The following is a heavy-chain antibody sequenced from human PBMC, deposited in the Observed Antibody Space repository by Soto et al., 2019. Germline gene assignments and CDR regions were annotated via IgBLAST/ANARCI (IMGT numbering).Heavy chain of an antibody. D-gene: IGHD6-13*01. J-gene: IGHJ5*02. CDR3: ARGPTIAAAAADWLDP. Sequence: ASVKVSCKASGYTFTGYYMHWVRQAPGQGLEWMGWINPNSGGTNYAQKFQGRVTMTRDTSISTAYMELSRLRSDDTAVYYCARGPTIAAAAADWLDPWGQGTLATVYS. CDR2: INPNSGGT. CDR1: GYTFTGYY. V-gene: IGHV1-2*02.